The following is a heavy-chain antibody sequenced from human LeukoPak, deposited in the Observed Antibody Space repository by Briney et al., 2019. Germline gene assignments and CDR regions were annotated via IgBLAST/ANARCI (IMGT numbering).Heavy chain of an antibody. CDR2: IYYSGST. V-gene: IGHV4-59*01. Sequence: SETLSLTCTVFGGSISSYYWSWIRQPPGKGLEWIGYIYYSGSTNYNPSLKSRVTISVDTSKNQFSLKLSSVTAADTAVYYCARGGQTGYSSGRLDYWGQGTLVTVSS. D-gene: IGHD6-19*01. J-gene: IGHJ4*02. CDR3: ARGGQTGYSSGRLDY. CDR1: GGSISSYY.